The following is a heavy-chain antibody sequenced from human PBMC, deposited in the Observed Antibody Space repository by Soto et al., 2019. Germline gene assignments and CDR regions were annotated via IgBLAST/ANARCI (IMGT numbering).Heavy chain of an antibody. CDR1: GFTFTDHS. CDR2: INDISNAI. CDR3: ARDRPTTFSADL. J-gene: IGHJ3*01. V-gene: IGHV3-48*04. Sequence: EVQLVESGGGLVQPGGSLRLSCTASGFTFTDHSMNWVRHAPGKGLEWLSYINDISNAIHYADSVKGRFAMSRDSDKESVFLQMNSLRVEDTGGYYCARDRPTTFSADLWGQGTVVTVSS. D-gene: IGHD5-12*01.